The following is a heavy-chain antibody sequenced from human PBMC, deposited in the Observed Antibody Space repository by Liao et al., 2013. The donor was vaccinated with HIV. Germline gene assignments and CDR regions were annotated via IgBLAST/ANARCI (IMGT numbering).Heavy chain of an antibody. CDR3: VREGFMRYSSSGWFDP. CDR1: GDSITSGTYF. J-gene: IGHJ5*02. Sequence: QVQLQESGPGLVKPSQTLSLTCTVSGDSITSGTYFWSWIRQPAGKGLEWIGRIYASGTTNYSPSLKSRITMSVDTSRNQFSLKLSSVTAADTAVYYCVREGFMRYSSSGWFDPWGQGTQVTVSS. CDR2: IYASGTT. D-gene: IGHD6-13*01. V-gene: IGHV4-61*02.